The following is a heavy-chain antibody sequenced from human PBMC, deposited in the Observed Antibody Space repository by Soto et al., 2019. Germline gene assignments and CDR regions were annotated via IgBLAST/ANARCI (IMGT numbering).Heavy chain of an antibody. D-gene: IGHD5-12*01. CDR2: IWYDGSNK. J-gene: IGHJ6*02. CDR1: GFTFSSYG. Sequence: AGGSLRLSCAASGFTFSSYGMHWVRQAPGKGLEWVAVIWYDGSNKYYADSVKGRFTISRDNSKNTLYLQMNSLRAEDTAVYYCARAYTPPDIVATIWHYYYGMDVWGQGTTVTVSS. V-gene: IGHV3-33*01. CDR3: ARAYTPPDIVATIWHYYYGMDV.